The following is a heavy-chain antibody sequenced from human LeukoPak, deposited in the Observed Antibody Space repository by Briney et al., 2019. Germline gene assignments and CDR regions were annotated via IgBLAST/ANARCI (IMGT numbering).Heavy chain of an antibody. Sequence: GGSLRLSCAASGFTFHDYGMSWVRQAPGKGLEWVSGINWNGGGTGYADSVKGRFTISRDNAKNSLYLQMNSLRAEDTAVYYCARAKRDSSGYYSFSSYYYYMDVWGKGTTVTISS. CDR1: GFTFHDYG. CDR2: INWNGGGT. J-gene: IGHJ6*03. CDR3: ARAKRDSSGYYSFSSYYYYMDV. V-gene: IGHV3-20*04. D-gene: IGHD3-22*01.